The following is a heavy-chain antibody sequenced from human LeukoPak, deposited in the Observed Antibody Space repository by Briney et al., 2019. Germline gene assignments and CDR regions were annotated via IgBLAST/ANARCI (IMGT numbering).Heavy chain of an antibody. Sequence: ASVKVSCKASGYTFTSYGIIWVRQAPGQGLEWMGWISAYNGNTNYAQKLQGRVTMTTDTSTSTAYMELRSLRSDDTAVYYCARASYDFWSGYTIYNWFDPWGQGTLVTVSS. CDR1: GYTFTSYG. CDR3: ARASYDFWSGYTIYNWFDP. D-gene: IGHD3-3*01. J-gene: IGHJ5*02. V-gene: IGHV1-18*01. CDR2: ISAYNGNT.